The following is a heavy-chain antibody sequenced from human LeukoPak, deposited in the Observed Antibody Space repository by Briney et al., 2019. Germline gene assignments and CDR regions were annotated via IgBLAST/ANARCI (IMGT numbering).Heavy chain of an antibody. D-gene: IGHD4-11*01. CDR3: AKEDCSNLSFDY. CDR1: GFTFSSYG. J-gene: IGHJ4*02. V-gene: IGHV3-33*06. CDR2: IWYDGSNK. Sequence: GGSLRLSCAASGFTFSSYGMHWVRQAPGKGLEWVAVIWYDGSNKYYADSVKGRFTISRDNSKNTLYLQMNSLRAEDTAVYYCAKEDCSNLSFDYWGQGTLVTVSS.